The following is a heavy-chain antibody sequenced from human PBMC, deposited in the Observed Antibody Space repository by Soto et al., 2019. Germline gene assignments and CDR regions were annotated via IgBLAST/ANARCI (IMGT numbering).Heavy chain of an antibody. CDR2: INHSGST. Sequence: SETLSLTCAVYGGSFSGYYWSWIRQPPGKGLEWIGEINHSGSTNYNPSLKSRVTISVDTSKNQFSLKLSSVTAADTAVYYCARTPTAEMDTIISRYFDLWGQGTLVTVS. J-gene: IGHJ4*02. CDR3: ARTPTAEMDTIISRYFDL. CDR1: GGSFSGYY. D-gene: IGHD5-18*01. V-gene: IGHV4-34*01.